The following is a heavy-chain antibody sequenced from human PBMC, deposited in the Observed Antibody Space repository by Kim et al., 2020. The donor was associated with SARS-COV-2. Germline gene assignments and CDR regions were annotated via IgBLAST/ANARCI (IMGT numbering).Heavy chain of an antibody. CDR2: IDPSDSYT. D-gene: IGHD3-9*01. Sequence: GESLKISCNGSGYSFTSYWISWVRQMPGKGLEWMGRIDPSDSYTNYSPSFQGHVTISADKSISTAYLQWSSLKASDTAMYYCARHYDILTGYSASNWFDPWGQGTLVTVSS. V-gene: IGHV5-10-1*01. J-gene: IGHJ5*02. CDR1: GYSFTSYW. CDR3: ARHYDILTGYSASNWFDP.